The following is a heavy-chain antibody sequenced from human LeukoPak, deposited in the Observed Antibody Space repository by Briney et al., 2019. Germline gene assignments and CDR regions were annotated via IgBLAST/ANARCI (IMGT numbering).Heavy chain of an antibody. CDR1: GFSFGSYS. CDR2: ISSGSRTI. D-gene: IGHD7-27*01. CDR3: ARESITGDRDFDY. J-gene: IGHJ4*02. Sequence: GGSLRLSCAASGFSFGSYSMNWVRQVPGRGLEWISYISSGSRTIFYADSVKGRFTISRDNAKNSLYLLMNSLRADDTAVYYCARESITGDRDFDYWGQGTLITVSS. V-gene: IGHV3-48*01.